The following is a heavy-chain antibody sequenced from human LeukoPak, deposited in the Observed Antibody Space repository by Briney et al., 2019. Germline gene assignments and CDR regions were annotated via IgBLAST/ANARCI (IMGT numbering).Heavy chain of an antibody. CDR2: ISAYNGNT. J-gene: IGHJ6*03. D-gene: IGHD3-3*01. CDR1: GYTFTSYG. V-gene: IGHV1-18*01. Sequence: ASVKVSCKASGYTFTSYGISWVRQAPGQGLEWMGWISAYNGNTNYAQKLQGRVTMTTDTSTSTAYMELRSLRSDDTAVYYCASIPNIRFLEWFHTLYYYYYMDVWGKGTTVTVSS. CDR3: ASIPNIRFLEWFHTLYYYYYMDV.